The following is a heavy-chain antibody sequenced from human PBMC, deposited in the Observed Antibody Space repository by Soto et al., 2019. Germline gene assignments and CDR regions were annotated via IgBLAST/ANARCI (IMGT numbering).Heavy chain of an antibody. J-gene: IGHJ5*02. V-gene: IGHV1-69*02. CDR1: GGTFSSYT. CDR3: ARAPPSYNANRFDP. Sequence: QVQLVQSGAEVKKPGSSVKVSCKASGGTFSSYTISWVRQAPGQGLEWMGRIIPILGIANYAQKFQGRVTITADKSTSTAYMELSSLRSEDTAVYYCARAPPSYNANRFDPWGQGTLVTVSS. D-gene: IGHD1-20*01. CDR2: IIPILGIA.